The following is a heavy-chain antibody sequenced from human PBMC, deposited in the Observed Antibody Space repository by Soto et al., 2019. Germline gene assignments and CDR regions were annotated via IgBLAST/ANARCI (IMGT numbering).Heavy chain of an antibody. CDR3: AKGGSAALISAAGTGNWFDP. J-gene: IGHJ5*02. Sequence: EVHLVESGGGLVQPGRSLKLSCVASGFTFDDYAMYWVRQAPGKGPEWVSGISWSGTNIAYADSVKGRFTISRDNAKNTLYLQMNSLRADDTALYYCAKGGSAALISAAGTGNWFDPWGQGSLLTVSS. CDR2: ISWSGTNI. V-gene: IGHV3-9*01. CDR1: GFTFDDYA. D-gene: IGHD6-13*01.